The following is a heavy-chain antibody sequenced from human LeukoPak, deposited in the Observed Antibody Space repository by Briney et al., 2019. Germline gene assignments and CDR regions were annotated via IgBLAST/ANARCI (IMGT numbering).Heavy chain of an antibody. CDR2: MNPNSGNT. CDR1: GYTFTSYD. CDR3: AREVPGREWWRQINWFDP. V-gene: IGHV1-8*01. J-gene: IGHJ5*02. Sequence: ASVKVSCTASGYTFTSYDINWVRQATGQGLEWMGWMNPNSGNTGYAQKFQGRVTMTRNTSISTAYTELSSLRSEDTAVYYCAREVPGREWWRQINWFDPWGQGTLVTVSS. D-gene: IGHD2-15*01.